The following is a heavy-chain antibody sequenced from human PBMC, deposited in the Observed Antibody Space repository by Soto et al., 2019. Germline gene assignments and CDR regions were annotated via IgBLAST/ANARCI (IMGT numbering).Heavy chain of an antibody. Sequence: QVLLQQWGAGLSKPSETLSLTCAVSGGSFSGYYWTWIRQAPGKGLEWIGEINHSGTTNYNPSLKSRVSVSVDTSKNQFSLKLTSVTAADSGVYYCARGRRWGQSVKGLDSWGQGTLVAVSS. CDR1: GGSFSGYY. CDR3: ARGRRWGQSVKGLDS. V-gene: IGHV4-34*01. CDR2: INHSGTT. D-gene: IGHD3-16*01. J-gene: IGHJ4*02.